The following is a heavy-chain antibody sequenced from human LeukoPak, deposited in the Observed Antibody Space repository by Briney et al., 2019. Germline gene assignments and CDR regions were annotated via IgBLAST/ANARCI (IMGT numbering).Heavy chain of an antibody. V-gene: IGHV3-53*01. Sequence: GGSLRLSCAASGFTVSSNYMSWVRQAPGKGLEWVSVIYSGGSTYYADSVKGRFTISRDNSKNTLYLQMNSMRAEDTAVYYCASSYVEMATIDRDAFDIWGQGTMVTVSS. CDR2: IYSGGST. CDR1: GFTVSSNY. D-gene: IGHD5-12*01. CDR3: ASSYVEMATIDRDAFDI. J-gene: IGHJ3*02.